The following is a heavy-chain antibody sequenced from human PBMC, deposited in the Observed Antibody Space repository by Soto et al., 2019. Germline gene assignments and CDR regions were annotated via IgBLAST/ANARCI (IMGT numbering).Heavy chain of an antibody. V-gene: IGHV3-30*18. Sequence: QVQLVESGGGVVQPGRSLRLSCAASGFTFSSYSMHWVRRAPGKGLEWVAVISYDGSNKYYADSVKGRFTISRDNSKNTLYLQMNSLRAEDTAVYYCAKDKPPRAGDSSTYGMDVWGQGTTVTVSS. CDR3: AKDKPPRAGDSSTYGMDV. CDR2: ISYDGSNK. CDR1: GFTFSSYS. D-gene: IGHD5-12*01. J-gene: IGHJ6*02.